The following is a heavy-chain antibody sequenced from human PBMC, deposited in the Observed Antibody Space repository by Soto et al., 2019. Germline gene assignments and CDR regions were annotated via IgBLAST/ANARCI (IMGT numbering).Heavy chain of an antibody. CDR1: RYTFTSCS. CDR2: INAGNGNT. V-gene: IGHV1-3*01. D-gene: IGHD2-21*01. CDR3: ARGGEPSDY. Sequence: SVKVSYKACRYTFTSCSMHWARQAPGKRLEWMGWINAGNGNTKYSQKFQGRVTITRDTYASTAYMELSSLISEYTAVNYCARGGEPSDYWGQGTLVTVSS. J-gene: IGHJ4*02.